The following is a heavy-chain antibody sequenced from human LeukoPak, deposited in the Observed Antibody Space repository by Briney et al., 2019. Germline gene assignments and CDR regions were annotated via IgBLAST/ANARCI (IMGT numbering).Heavy chain of an antibody. V-gene: IGHV3-23*01. J-gene: IGHJ4*02. CDR3: AKRLGDY. CDR2: ISGSGGST. CDR1: GFTFSSYA. Sequence: QPGGSLRLSCAASGFTFSSYAMSWVRQAPGKGLEWVSAISGSGGSTYYADSVKGRFTISRDDSKSTLYLQMNSVRGDDTAMYYCAKRLGDYWGQGTLVTVSS. D-gene: IGHD5-12*01.